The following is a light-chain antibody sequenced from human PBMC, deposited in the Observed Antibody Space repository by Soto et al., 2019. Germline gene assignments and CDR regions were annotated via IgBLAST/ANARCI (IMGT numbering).Light chain of an antibody. CDR3: SSYTSSITLV. J-gene: IGLJ2*01. CDR2: DVS. Sequence: QSALTQPASVSGSPGQSITISCTGTSTDVGGYNYVSWYQQHPGKAPKLMIYDVSSRPSGVSNRFSGSKSGNTASLTIFGLQAEDEADYYCSSYTSSITLVFGGGTKLTVL. CDR1: STDVGGYNY. V-gene: IGLV2-14*01.